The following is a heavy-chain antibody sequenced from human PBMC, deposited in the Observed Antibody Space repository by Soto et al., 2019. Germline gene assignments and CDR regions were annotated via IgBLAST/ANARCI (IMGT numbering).Heavy chain of an antibody. V-gene: IGHV1-18*01. CDR3: ARGGIVVAPAAIKSWFDP. Sequence: ASVKVSCKASGYTFTSYGISWVRQAPGQGLEWMGWISAYNGNTNYAQKLQGRVTMTTDTSTSTAYMELRSLRSDDTAVYYCARGGIVVAPAAIKSWFDPWGQGTLVTVSS. D-gene: IGHD2-2*01. CDR1: GYTFTSYG. J-gene: IGHJ5*02. CDR2: ISAYNGNT.